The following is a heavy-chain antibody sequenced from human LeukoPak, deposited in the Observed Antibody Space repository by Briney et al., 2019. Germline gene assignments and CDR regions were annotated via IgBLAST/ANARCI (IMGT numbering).Heavy chain of an antibody. Sequence: GGSLRLSCAASGFTFSSYAMSWVRQAPGKGLEWVSVISGSGGSTYYADSVKGRFTISRDNSKNTLYLQMNSLRAEDTAVYYCAKEPVVPAAIPCYFDYWGQGTLVTVSS. CDR1: GFTFSSYA. J-gene: IGHJ4*02. D-gene: IGHD2-2*02. V-gene: IGHV3-23*01. CDR2: ISGSGGST. CDR3: AKEPVVPAAIPCYFDY.